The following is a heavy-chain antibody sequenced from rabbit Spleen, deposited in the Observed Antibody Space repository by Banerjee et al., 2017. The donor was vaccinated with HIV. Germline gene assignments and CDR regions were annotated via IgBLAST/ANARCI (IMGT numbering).Heavy chain of an antibody. CDR1: GFSLSSSYW. J-gene: IGHJ4*01. CDR3: TRDSGSGPYIDGYFNL. V-gene: IGHV1S45*01. D-gene: IGHD1-1*01. Sequence: EESGGGLVQPEGSLTLTCTASGFSLSSSYWLCWVRQAPGKGLELIACIYTSSGNTYYASWAKGRFTISKTSSTTVTLQLNSLTAADTATYFCTRDSGSGPYIDGYFNLWGPGTLVTVS. CDR2: IYTSSGNT.